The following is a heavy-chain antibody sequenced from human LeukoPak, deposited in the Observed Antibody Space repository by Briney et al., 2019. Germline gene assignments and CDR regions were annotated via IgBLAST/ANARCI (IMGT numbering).Heavy chain of an antibody. J-gene: IGHJ4*02. V-gene: IGHV4-4*07. CDR2: IHTSGST. CDR1: GGSISNYY. D-gene: IGHD6-13*01. Sequence: SETLSLTCTVSGGSISNYYWSWIRQPAGKGPEWIGRIHTSGSTDYNPALKNRVTLSGDTSKNQFSLKLTSVTATDTAVYYCARDPAAAGAFDYWGQGTLVTVSS. CDR3: ARDPAAAGAFDY.